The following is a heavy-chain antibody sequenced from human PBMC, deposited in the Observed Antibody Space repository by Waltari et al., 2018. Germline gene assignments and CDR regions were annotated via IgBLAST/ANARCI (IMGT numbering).Heavy chain of an antibody. D-gene: IGHD2-15*01. Sequence: QLQLQGSGPGLVKTSETLSLTCTVSGGSVGSSSYFWVWIRQPPGKGLEWIGSIYYSGSTYDNPSLKSRITISVDTSKSQFSLKLNSVTAADTAVYYCAREGLWRGYCSGGSCPRWGQGTLVTVSS. J-gene: IGHJ4*02. CDR2: IYYSGST. CDR1: GGSVGSSSYF. V-gene: IGHV4-39*02. CDR3: AREGLWRGYCSGGSCPR.